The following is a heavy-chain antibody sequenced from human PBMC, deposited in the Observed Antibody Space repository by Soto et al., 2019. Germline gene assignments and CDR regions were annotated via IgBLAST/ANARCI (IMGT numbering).Heavy chain of an antibody. CDR3: ARDPYDSSGYYVY. J-gene: IGHJ4*02. V-gene: IGHV3-48*02. CDR2: ISSSSSTI. CDR1: GFTFNNYG. Sequence: GGSLRLSCAASGFTFNNYGMHWVRQAPGKGLEWVSYISSSSSTIYYADSVKGRFTISRDNAKNSLYLQMNSLRDEDTAVYYCARDPYDSSGYYVYWGQGTLVTVSS. D-gene: IGHD3-22*01.